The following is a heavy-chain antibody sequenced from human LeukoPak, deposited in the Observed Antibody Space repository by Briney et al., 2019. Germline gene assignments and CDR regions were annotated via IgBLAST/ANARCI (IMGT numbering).Heavy chain of an antibody. J-gene: IGHJ4*02. V-gene: IGHV4-39*01. CDR3: SGYDLGDHYFDY. Sequence: SETLSLICTVSGGSISSRKSYWGGVRQPPGKGPEWIGSIYYDGTTYYNPSLRSRVTISIDTYKNQFSLELTSVTAADKAVYYCSGYDLGDHYFDYWGQGNLVTVSS. D-gene: IGHD4-17*01. CDR2: IYYDGTT. CDR1: GGSISSRKSY.